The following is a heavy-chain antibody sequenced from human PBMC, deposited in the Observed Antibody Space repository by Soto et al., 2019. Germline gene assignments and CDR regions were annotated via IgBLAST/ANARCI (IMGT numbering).Heavy chain of an antibody. CDR3: ARGGVDTAMVFDY. CDR1: GGSISSYY. J-gene: IGHJ4*02. Sequence: SETLSLTCTVSGGSISSYYWSWIRQPPGKGLEWIGYIYYSGSTNYNPPLKSRVTISVDTSKNQFSLKLSSVTAADTAVYYCARGGVDTAMVFDYWGQGTLVTVSS. D-gene: IGHD5-18*01. V-gene: IGHV4-59*01. CDR2: IYYSGST.